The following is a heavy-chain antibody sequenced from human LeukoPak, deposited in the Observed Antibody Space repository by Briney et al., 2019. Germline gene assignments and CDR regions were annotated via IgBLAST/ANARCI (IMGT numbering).Heavy chain of an antibody. Sequence: GASVKVSCKASGYTFTSYGISWVRQAPGQGLEWMGWISAYNGNTNYAQKLQGRVTMTTDTSTSTAYMELRSLRSDDTAVYYCARDRVKVGATVHLYYYYYYMDVWGKGTTVTVSS. D-gene: IGHD1-26*01. J-gene: IGHJ6*03. CDR3: ARDRVKVGATVHLYYYYYYMDV. CDR1: GYTFTSYG. CDR2: ISAYNGNT. V-gene: IGHV1-18*01.